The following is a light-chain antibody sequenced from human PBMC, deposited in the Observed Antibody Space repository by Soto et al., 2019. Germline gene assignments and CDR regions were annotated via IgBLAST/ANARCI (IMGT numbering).Light chain of an antibody. Sequence: EIVMTQSPATLSVSPGERATLSCRASQSVSSSLAGYQQKPGQAPRLLIYGASARAAGIPPRFSGSGSVTEFTLTISSLQSEDFAVYYCQEYINRPSTFGQGTKVEIK. CDR2: GAS. J-gene: IGKJ1*01. V-gene: IGKV3-15*01. CDR1: QSVSSS. CDR3: QEYINRPST.